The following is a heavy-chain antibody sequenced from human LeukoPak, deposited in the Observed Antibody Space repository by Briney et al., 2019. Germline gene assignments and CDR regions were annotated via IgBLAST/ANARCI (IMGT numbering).Heavy chain of an antibody. CDR2: ISNDGSNK. Sequence: PGGSLRLSCAASGYSFSSHGMHWVRQAPGKGLEWVAVISNDGSNKYYADSVKGRFTISRDNSKNTLYLQMNSLRAEDTAVYYCAKGRGAFDIWGQGTMVTVSS. CDR3: AKGRGAFDI. CDR1: GYSFSSHG. J-gene: IGHJ3*02. V-gene: IGHV3-30*18. D-gene: IGHD3-10*01.